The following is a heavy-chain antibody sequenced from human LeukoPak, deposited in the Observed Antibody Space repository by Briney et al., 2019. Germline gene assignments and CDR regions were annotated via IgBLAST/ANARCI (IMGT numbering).Heavy chain of an antibody. Sequence: ASVKVSCKASGYTFTGYYMHWVRQAPGQGLEWMGWINPNSGGTNYAQKFQGRVTMTRDTSISTAYMELSRLRSDDTAVYYCARGRSTYYDFWSGDYWGQGTLVTVSS. CDR1: GYTFTGYY. D-gene: IGHD3-3*01. CDR2: INPNSGGT. V-gene: IGHV1-2*02. J-gene: IGHJ4*02. CDR3: ARGRSTYYDFWSGDY.